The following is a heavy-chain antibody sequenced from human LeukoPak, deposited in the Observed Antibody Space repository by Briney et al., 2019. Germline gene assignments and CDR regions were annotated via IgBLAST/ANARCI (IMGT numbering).Heavy chain of an antibody. CDR3: AKSVRCLENYYYMGV. V-gene: IGHV3-23*01. CDR2: ISGSGGST. Sequence: GGSLRLSCAASGFTFSSYAMSWVRQAPGKGLEWVSAISGSGGSTYYADSVKGRFTISRDNSKNTLYLQMNSLRAEDTAVYYCAKSVRCLENYYYMGVWGKGTTVTVSS. D-gene: IGHD3-3*01. J-gene: IGHJ6*03. CDR1: GFTFSSYA.